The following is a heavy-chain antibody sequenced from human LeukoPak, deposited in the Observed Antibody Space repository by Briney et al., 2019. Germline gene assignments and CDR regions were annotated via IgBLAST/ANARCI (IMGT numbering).Heavy chain of an antibody. CDR1: GRNLGSYW. V-gene: IGHV3-74*01. CDR2: LSGDGTIT. Sequence: GGSLRLSCVASGRNLGSYWMHWVRQAPGKGLVWVARLSGDGTITRYADSVKGRFTISRDNSKNTVYLQLNSLRVEDTAVYFCARDPLVEMATRDYWGLGTLVTVSP. D-gene: IGHD1-14*01. J-gene: IGHJ4*02. CDR3: ARDPLVEMATRDY.